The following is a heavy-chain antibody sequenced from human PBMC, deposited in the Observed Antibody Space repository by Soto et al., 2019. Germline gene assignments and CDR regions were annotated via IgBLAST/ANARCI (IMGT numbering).Heavy chain of an antibody. D-gene: IGHD3-16*01. V-gene: IGHV1-18*01. CDR2: INIYNGNT. CDR1: GYTFTRYG. CDR3: TMVDVYVTPSPQDV. J-gene: IGHJ6*02. Sequence: QVQLVQSGAEVKNPGASVKVSCKASGYTFTRYGIGWARQAPGQGLEWMGWINIYNGNTNYAQNVQGRVTLTTDTSTSTAYMELMSLRSNDTAIYYCTMVDVYVTPSPQDVWGQGTTVIVSS.